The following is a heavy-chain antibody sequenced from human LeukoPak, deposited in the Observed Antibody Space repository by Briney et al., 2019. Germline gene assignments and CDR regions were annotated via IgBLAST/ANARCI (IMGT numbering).Heavy chain of an antibody. CDR2: INHSGST. V-gene: IGHV4-34*01. Sequence: SETLSLTCAVYGGSFSGYYWSWIRQPPGKGLEWIGEINHSGSTNYNPSLKSRVTISVDTSKNQFSLKLGSVTAADTAVYYCAREDTAMGLAPFDYWGQGTLVTVSS. D-gene: IGHD5-18*01. J-gene: IGHJ4*02. CDR3: AREDTAMGLAPFDY. CDR1: GGSFSGYY.